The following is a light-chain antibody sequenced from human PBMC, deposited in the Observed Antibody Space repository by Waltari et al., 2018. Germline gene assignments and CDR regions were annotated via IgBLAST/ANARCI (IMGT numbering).Light chain of an antibody. CDR2: AAS. Sequence: DIVMTQSPATLSVSPGETATLSCRASQSVGSNLDWYQQKPGQALRLLIFAASRRATGIPARFSGSGSGTEFTLTIGSLQSEDFAVYYCQQYNNWPPYTFGQGTKLEIK. J-gene: IGKJ2*01. CDR3: QQYNNWPPYT. V-gene: IGKV3-15*01. CDR1: QSVGSN.